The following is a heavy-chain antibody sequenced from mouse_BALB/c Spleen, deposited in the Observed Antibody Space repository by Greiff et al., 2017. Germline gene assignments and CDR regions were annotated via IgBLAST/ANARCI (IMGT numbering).Heavy chain of an antibody. Sequence: VQGVESGPGLVAPSQSLSITCTVSGFSLTSYGVHWVRQPPGKGLEWLGVIWAGGSTNYNSALMSRLSISKDNSKSQVFLKMNSLQTDDTAMYYCARIYGSSSYYAMDYWGQGTSVTVSS. V-gene: IGHV2-9*02. CDR3: ARIYGSSSYYAMDY. CDR1: GFSLTSYG. D-gene: IGHD1-1*01. CDR2: IWAGGST. J-gene: IGHJ4*01.